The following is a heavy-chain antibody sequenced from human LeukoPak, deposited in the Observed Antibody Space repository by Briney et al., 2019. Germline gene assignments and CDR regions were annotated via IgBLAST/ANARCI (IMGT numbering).Heavy chain of an antibody. Sequence: ASVKVSCKASGYTFTGYYMHWVRQAPGQGLEWMGWFNPNSGGTNYAQKFQARVTMTRDTSISTAYMELSRLTSDDTAVYYCVRAISATNLNWFDPWGQGTLVTVSS. V-gene: IGHV1-2*02. CDR3: VRAISATNLNWFDP. J-gene: IGHJ5*02. D-gene: IGHD1-26*01. CDR1: GYTFTGYY. CDR2: FNPNSGGT.